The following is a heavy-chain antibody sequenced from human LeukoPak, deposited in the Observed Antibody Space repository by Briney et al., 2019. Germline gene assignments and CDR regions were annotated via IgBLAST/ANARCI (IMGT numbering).Heavy chain of an antibody. CDR2: IYYSGST. V-gene: IGHV4-59*01. D-gene: IGHD2-2*01. J-gene: IGHJ4*02. CDR3: ARGLPSSIRLYFDY. Sequence: SETLSLTCTVSGGSISSYYWSWIRQPPGKGLEWIGYIYYSGSTNYNPSLKSRVTISVDTSKNQFSMKLSSVTAADTAVYYCARGLPSSIRLYFDYWGQGTLVTVSS. CDR1: GGSISSYY.